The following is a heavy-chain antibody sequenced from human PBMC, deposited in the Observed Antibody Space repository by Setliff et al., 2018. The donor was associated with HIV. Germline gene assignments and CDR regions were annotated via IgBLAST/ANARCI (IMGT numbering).Heavy chain of an antibody. CDR2: IYYIGGA. D-gene: IGHD3-10*01. J-gene: IGHJ3*02. Sequence: PSETLLTCTVSGGSINSGGYYWTWVRQHPGKGLQWIGYIYYIGGAYYNPSLKSRVTISLDTSKNHFSLNLSSVTAADTAVYYCARESMLRGLRHAVDIWGQGTMVTVSS. V-gene: IGHV4-31*03. CDR3: ARESMLRGLRHAVDI. CDR1: GGSINSGGYY.